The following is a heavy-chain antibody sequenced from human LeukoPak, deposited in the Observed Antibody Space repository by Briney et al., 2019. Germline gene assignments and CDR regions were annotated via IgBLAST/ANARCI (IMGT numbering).Heavy chain of an antibody. CDR3: ARDQSVATINNYFDY. J-gene: IGHJ4*02. V-gene: IGHV3-48*03. Sequence: GGSLRLSCAASGFTFSSYEMNWVRQAPGKGLEWVSYISSSGSTIYYADSVKGRFTISRDNAKNSLYLQMNSLRAEDTAVYYCARDQSVATINNYFDYWGQGTLVTVSS. CDR2: ISSSGSTI. CDR1: GFTFSSYE. D-gene: IGHD5-12*01.